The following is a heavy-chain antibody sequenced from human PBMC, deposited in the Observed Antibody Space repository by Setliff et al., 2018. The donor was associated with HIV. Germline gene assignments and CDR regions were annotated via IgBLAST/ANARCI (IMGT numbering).Heavy chain of an antibody. CDR3: AKSHGDFWSGADAFDI. V-gene: IGHV5-51*01. Sequence: PGESLKISCQASGYSFTKFWIGWVRQMPGKGLEWMGLIYPGDSDTRYSPSFQGQVTISADKSINTAYLRWSSLKASDTAIYYCAKSHGDFWSGADAFDIWGQGTMVTVSS. J-gene: IGHJ3*02. CDR2: IYPGDSDT. CDR1: GYSFTKFW. D-gene: IGHD3-3*01.